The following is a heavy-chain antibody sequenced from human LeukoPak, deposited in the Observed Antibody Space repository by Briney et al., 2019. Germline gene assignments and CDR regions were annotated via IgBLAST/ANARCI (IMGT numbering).Heavy chain of an antibody. CDR2: ISRSGTTI. J-gene: IGHJ4*02. Sequence: TGGSLRLSCEASGFIFSTYEMNWVRQTPVKGLEWVSYISRSGTTIYYLDSVQGRFTISRDNARNLLYLQMNSLRADDAAVYYCARAGETSGWYSFDSWGPGTLVSVSS. CDR1: GFIFSTYE. V-gene: IGHV3-48*03. CDR3: ARAGETSGWYSFDS. D-gene: IGHD6-19*01.